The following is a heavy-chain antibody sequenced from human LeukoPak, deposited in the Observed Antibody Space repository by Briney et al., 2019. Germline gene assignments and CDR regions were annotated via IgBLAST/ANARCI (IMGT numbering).Heavy chain of an antibody. J-gene: IGHJ4*02. CDR3: ATTKRARRYFDY. D-gene: IGHD1-1*01. Sequence: GSLRLSCVGSGFTFSNNPLSWVRQAPGKGLEWVSAISGSGGNTYYADSVRGRFTISRDNSKNTLFLQMNTLRADDTAVYYCATTKRARRYFDYWGQGTLVTVSS. CDR2: ISGSGGNT. CDR1: GFTFSNNP. V-gene: IGHV3-23*01.